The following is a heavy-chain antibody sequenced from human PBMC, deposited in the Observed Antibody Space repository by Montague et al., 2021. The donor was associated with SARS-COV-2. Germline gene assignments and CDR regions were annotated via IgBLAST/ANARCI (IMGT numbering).Heavy chain of an antibody. CDR1: GFSLSTSGMC. J-gene: IGHJ6*02. CDR2: IDWDDDK. Sequence: PALVKPTQTLTLTCTFSGFSLSTSGMCVSWIRQPPGKALEWPALIDWDDDKYYSTSLKTRLTISKDTSKNQVVLTMTNMDPVDTATNYCAWRPHVPLGPRYYYCCVDVWGRGTTVTVSS. CDR3: AWRPHVPLGPRYYYCCVDV. V-gene: IGHV2-70*01. D-gene: IGHD6-6*01.